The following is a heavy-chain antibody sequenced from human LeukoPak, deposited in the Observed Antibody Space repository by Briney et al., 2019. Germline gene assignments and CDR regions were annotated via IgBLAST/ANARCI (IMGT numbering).Heavy chain of an antibody. Sequence: PGGSLRLSCAASGFTFSSYAMSWVRQAPGKGLEWVSGITGSGGSTYYADSVKGRFTISRDNSKNTLYLQMNSLRAEDTAVYYCAKVSPLYDSSGYYLLGPFDSWGQGTLVTVSS. V-gene: IGHV3-23*01. CDR2: ITGSGGST. J-gene: IGHJ4*02. CDR3: AKVSPLYDSSGYYLLGPFDS. D-gene: IGHD3-22*01. CDR1: GFTFSSYA.